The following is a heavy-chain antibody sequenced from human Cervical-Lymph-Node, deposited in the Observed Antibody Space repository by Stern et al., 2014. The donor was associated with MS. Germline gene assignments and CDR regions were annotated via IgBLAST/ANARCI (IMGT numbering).Heavy chain of an antibody. Sequence: QVQLQQSGPGLVKPSQTLSLTCTVSGGSISSGSYYWSWIRQPAGKGLEWIGRVYTRGTFASNPPLRARVPISVGTSNKRFSLNLSSVTAADTAVYYCARASLQLSYYYVMDVWGQGTTVTVSS. CDR3: ARASLQLSYYYVMDV. D-gene: IGHD5-18*01. J-gene: IGHJ6*02. V-gene: IGHV4-61*02. CDR1: GGSISSGSYY. CDR2: VYTRGTF.